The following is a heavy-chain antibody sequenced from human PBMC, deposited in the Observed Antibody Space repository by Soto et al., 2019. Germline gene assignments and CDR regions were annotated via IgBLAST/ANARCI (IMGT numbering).Heavy chain of an antibody. J-gene: IGHJ6*02. CDR3: PRHGDAPYYYYGMDV. D-gene: IGHD3-10*01. CDR1: GYTFNRYG. CDR2: ISGYNGNT. Sequence: QVQLVQSGAEVKKPGASVKVSCKASGYTFNRYGISWMRQAPGQGLEWMGWISGYNGNTDYAQEVQGRVTMTTDTSTSTVYMELRSLRSDDTAVYYCPRHGDAPYYYYGMDVWGQWTTVTVSS. V-gene: IGHV1-18*01.